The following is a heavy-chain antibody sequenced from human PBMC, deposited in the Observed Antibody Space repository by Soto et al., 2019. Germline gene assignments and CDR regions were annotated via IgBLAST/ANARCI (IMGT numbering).Heavy chain of an antibody. CDR1: GGSISTYF. V-gene: IGHV4-4*07. Sequence: PSETLSLTCTVSGGSISTYFWSWIRQPAGGGLEWIGRIYTTGSTNYNPSLKSRVTMSLDTSRNQFSLKLTSVNAADTAVYYCARQRGNYFDYWGQGSLVTVSS. J-gene: IGHJ4*02. CDR2: IYTTGST. D-gene: IGHD3-10*01. CDR3: ARQRGNYFDY.